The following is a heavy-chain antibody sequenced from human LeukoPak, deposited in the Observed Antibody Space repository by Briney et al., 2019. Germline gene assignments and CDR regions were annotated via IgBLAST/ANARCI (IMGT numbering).Heavy chain of an antibody. D-gene: IGHD6-25*01. Sequence: TASETLSLTCTFSNGSISNFYWSWIRQFAGKGLEWIGRIYTSGSTNYNPSLKSRVTMSIDTSKNQLSLILRSVTAADTAVYYCARGGLYGSGHYNWFDPWGQGTLVTVSS. CDR2: IYTSGST. CDR3: ARGGLYGSGHYNWFDP. V-gene: IGHV4-4*07. J-gene: IGHJ5*02. CDR1: NGSISNFY.